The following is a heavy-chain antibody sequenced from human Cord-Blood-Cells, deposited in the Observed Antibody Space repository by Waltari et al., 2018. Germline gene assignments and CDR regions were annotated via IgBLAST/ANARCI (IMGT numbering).Heavy chain of an antibody. V-gene: IGHV1-69*06. J-gene: IGHJ3*02. D-gene: IGHD1-7*01. CDR3: ARAWNYGAFDI. CDR2: IIPIFGTA. CDR1: GGTFGTSA. Sequence: QVQLVQSGAEVKKLVSSVKVSCKAFGGTFGTSAISWVRQAPGQGLEWMGGIIPIFGTANYAQKFQGRVTITADKSTSTAYMELSSLRSEDTAVYYCARAWNYGAFDIWGQGTMVTVSS.